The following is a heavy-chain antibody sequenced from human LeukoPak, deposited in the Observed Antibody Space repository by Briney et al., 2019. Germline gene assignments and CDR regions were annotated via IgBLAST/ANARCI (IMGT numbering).Heavy chain of an antibody. V-gene: IGHV4-39*01. CDR2: IYYSGST. CDR3: ARQGMAAGPNWFDP. D-gene: IGHD6-13*01. CDR1: GGSISSSSYY. Sequence: SQTLSLTCTVSGGSISSSSYYWGWIRQPPGKGLEWIGSIYYSGSTYYNPSLKSRVTISVDTSKNQFSLKLSSVTAADTAVYYCARQGMAAGPNWFDPWGQGTLVTVSS. J-gene: IGHJ5*02.